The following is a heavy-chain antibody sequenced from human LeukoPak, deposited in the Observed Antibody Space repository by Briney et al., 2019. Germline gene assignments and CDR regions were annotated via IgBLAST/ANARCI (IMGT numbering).Heavy chain of an antibody. D-gene: IGHD3-9*01. J-gene: IGHJ4*02. CDR2: ISSGSSTI. Sequence: GGSLRLSCAASGFTFRGYSMNWVRQAPGKGLEWVSHISSGSSTIYYADSVKGRFTISRDNAKNSLYLQMNSLRAEDTAVYYCSTARDPGFYPDYWGQGTLVTVSS. CDR1: GFTFRGYS. CDR3: STARDPGFYPDY. V-gene: IGHV3-48*04.